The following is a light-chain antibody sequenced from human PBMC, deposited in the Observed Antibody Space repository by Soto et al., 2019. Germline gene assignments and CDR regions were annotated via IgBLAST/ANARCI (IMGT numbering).Light chain of an antibody. CDR1: SSDVGDNY. V-gene: IGLV1-51*02. J-gene: IGLJ1*01. Sequence: TQPPSVSAAPGQKVTISCSGSSSDVGDNYVSWYQHLPGTAPKLLIYETNKRPSGIPDRFSGSKSGTSATLGITGLQTGDEADYYCGTWDSSLSADVFGTGTRSPS. CDR3: GTWDSSLSADV. CDR2: ETN.